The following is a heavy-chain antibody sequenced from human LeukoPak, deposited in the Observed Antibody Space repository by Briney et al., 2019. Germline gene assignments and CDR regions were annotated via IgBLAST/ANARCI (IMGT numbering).Heavy chain of an antibody. CDR1: GGSISSYY. J-gene: IGHJ4*02. D-gene: IGHD4-23*01. V-gene: IGHV4-4*09. CDR2: IYTSGST. CDR3: ARTTVVTSIFDY. Sequence: SETLSLTCTVSGGSISSYYWSWIRQPPGKGLEWIGYIYTSGSTNYNPSLKSRVTISVDTSKNQFSLKLSSVTAADTAVYYCARTTVVTSIFDYWGQGTLVTVSS.